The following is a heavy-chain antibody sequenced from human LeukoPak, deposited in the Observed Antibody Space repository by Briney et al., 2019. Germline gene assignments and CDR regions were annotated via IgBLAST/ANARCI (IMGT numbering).Heavy chain of an antibody. V-gene: IGHV4-39*07. CDR3: ARDLSPPEWLLDV. CDR1: GGSISSHY. CDR2: IYHSGST. J-gene: IGHJ6*04. D-gene: IGHD3-3*01. Sequence: SETLSLTCTVSGGSISSHYWGWIRQPPGKGLEWIGSIYHSGSTYYNPSLKSRVTISVDTSKNQFSLKLSSVTAADTAVYYCARDLSPPEWLLDVWGKGTTVTVSS.